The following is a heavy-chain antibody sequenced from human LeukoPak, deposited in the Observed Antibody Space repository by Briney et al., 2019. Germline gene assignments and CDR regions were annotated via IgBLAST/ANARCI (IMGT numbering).Heavy chain of an antibody. J-gene: IGHJ6*03. CDR1: GYTFTSYG. Sequence: ASVKVSCKASGYTFTSYGISWVRQAPGQGLEWMGWISAYNGNTNYAQKLQGRVTMTTDTSTSTAYMELRSLRSDDTAVYYCARGPPVLLWFGELLPHYYYYYMDVWGKGTTVTISS. CDR3: ARGPPVLLWFGELLPHYYYYYMDV. D-gene: IGHD3-10*01. V-gene: IGHV1-18*01. CDR2: ISAYNGNT.